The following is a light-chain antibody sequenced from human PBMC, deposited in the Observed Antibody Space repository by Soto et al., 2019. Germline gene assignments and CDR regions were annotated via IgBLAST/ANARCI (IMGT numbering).Light chain of an antibody. CDR2: DAS. J-gene: IGKJ4*01. CDR3: QQYDNLHLT. V-gene: IGKV1-33*01. CDR1: QDISNY. Sequence: DIQMTQSPSSLSASVGDRVTITCQASQDISNYLNWYQQKPGKAPKLLIYDASNLETGVPSRFSGSGSGKDFNFTISSLQPEDLTTYYCQQYDNLHLTFGGGTKVEIK.